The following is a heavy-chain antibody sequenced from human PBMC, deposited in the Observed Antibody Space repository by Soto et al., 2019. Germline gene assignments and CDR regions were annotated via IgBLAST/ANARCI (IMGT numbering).Heavy chain of an antibody. CDR1: GGTFSSYA. V-gene: IGHV1-69*13. J-gene: IGHJ2*01. D-gene: IGHD2-21*02. CDR2: IIPIFGTA. Sequence: SVKVSCKASGGTFSSYAISWVRQAPGQGLEWMGGIIPIFGTANYAQKFQGRVTITADESTSTAYMELSSLRSEDAAVYYCARENGGNSGGTWYFDLWGRGTLVTVSS. CDR3: ARENGGNSGGTWYFDL.